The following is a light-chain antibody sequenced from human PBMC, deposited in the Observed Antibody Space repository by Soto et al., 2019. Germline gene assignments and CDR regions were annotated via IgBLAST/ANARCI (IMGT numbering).Light chain of an antibody. V-gene: IGKV1-9*01. CDR2: AAS. Sequence: DIELTQSPSFLSASVGDRVTISCRASQDISTFLAWYQQKPGKAPKLLIHAASTLQGGVPSRFSGSGSGKDFSLTISSLQPEDFATYYCQRVDNYPLTFGGGTKVEI. CDR3: QRVDNYPLT. J-gene: IGKJ4*01. CDR1: QDISTF.